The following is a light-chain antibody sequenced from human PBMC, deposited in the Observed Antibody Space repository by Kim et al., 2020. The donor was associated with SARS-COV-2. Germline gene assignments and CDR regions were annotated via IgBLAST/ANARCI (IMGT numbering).Light chain of an antibody. Sequence: ASVGDRVPTPLRAWQGIRTSLAGYQQKPGTAPKLLIYAASTVQSGVPSRFSGSVSETDFSLTISSLQPEDFATYYCQQLSNYPRTFGQGTKVDIK. J-gene: IGKJ1*01. CDR3: QQLSNYPRT. V-gene: IGKV1-9*01. CDR1: QGIRTS. CDR2: AAS.